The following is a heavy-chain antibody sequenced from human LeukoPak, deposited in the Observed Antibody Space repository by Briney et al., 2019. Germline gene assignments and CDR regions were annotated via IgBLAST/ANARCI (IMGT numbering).Heavy chain of an antibody. V-gene: IGHV3-23*01. J-gene: IGHJ4*02. D-gene: IGHD3-10*01. CDR3: TKDQGRSTAGKDY. Sequence: GGSLRLSCAASGFTFSSYAMSWVRQAPGKGLEWVSAISGSGGSTYYADSVKGRFTISRDNSKNTLYLQMNSLRAEDTAVYYCTKDQGRSTAGKDYWGQGTLVTVSS. CDR1: GFTFSSYA. CDR2: ISGSGGST.